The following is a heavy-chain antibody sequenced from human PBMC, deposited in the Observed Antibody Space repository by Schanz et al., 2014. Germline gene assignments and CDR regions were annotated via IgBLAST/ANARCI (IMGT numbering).Heavy chain of an antibody. Sequence: QVQVVESGGGVVQPGRSLRLSCAGSGFSFSDYGMHWVRQAPGRGLEWVAVISYHGSERYYADSVKGRFTISRDNSKNTLYLQMNSLRTEDTAVYFCAKSYDTSGYSGFDYWGQGTLVTVSS. V-gene: IGHV3-30*18. D-gene: IGHD3-22*01. CDR3: AKSYDTSGYSGFDY. J-gene: IGHJ4*02. CDR1: GFSFSDYG. CDR2: ISYHGSER.